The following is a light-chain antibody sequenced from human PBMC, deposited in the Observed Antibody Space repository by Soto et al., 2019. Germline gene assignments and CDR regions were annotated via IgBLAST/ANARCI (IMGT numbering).Light chain of an antibody. CDR2: DVT. V-gene: IGLV2-14*03. J-gene: IGLJ2*01. Sequence: QSALTQPASVSGSPGQSITISCTGTSSDIGGYNYVSWYQQHPGKAPKLMIYDVTYRPSGVSNRFSASKSGNTVSLTISGLQAEDEADYYCASYASSNTVLFGGGTKLTVL. CDR1: SSDIGGYNY. CDR3: ASYASSNTVL.